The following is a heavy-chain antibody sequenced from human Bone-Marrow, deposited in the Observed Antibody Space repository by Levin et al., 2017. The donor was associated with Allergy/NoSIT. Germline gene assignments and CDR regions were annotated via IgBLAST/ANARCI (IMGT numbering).Heavy chain of an antibody. Sequence: GGSLRLSCAASGFPFSTYTMNWVRQAPGKGLEWVSSISNSGSHIYYADSVKGRFTVSRDNAKNSLFLQMNSLRVEDTAVYYCVSAIIVVVTTTTDDWGQGTLVTVSS. V-gene: IGHV3-21*01. D-gene: IGHD2-21*02. J-gene: IGHJ4*02. CDR2: ISNSGSHI. CDR3: VSAIIVVVTTTTDD. CDR1: GFPFSTYT.